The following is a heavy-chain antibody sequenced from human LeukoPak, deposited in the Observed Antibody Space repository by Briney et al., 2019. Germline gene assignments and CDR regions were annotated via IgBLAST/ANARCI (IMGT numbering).Heavy chain of an antibody. CDR1: GYTFTGYY. J-gene: IGHJ6*03. V-gene: IGHV1-8*03. CDR2: MNPNSGNT. Sequence: ASVKVSCKASGYTFTGYYMHWVRQATGQGLEWMGWMNPNSGNTGYAQKFQGRVTITRNTSISTAYMELSSLRSEDTAVYYCARRGSSSKYYYYYYMDVWGKGTTVTVSS. D-gene: IGHD6-6*01. CDR3: ARRGSSSKYYYYYYMDV.